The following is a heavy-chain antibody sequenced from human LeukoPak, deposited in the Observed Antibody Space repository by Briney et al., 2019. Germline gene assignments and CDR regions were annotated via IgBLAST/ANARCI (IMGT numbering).Heavy chain of an antibody. D-gene: IGHD6-19*01. CDR2: ISGSGGST. Sequence: QTGGSLTLSCAPSGFTFSSYAMSGVPQAPGRGLECVSSISGSGGSTYYAHSVKGRFTISRDNYKNTLYLQMNSLGAEDTAVYYCAELQAGDAFEIWGQGTMVTVSS. CDR3: AELQAGDAFEI. J-gene: IGHJ3*02. CDR1: GFTFSSYA. V-gene: IGHV3-23*01.